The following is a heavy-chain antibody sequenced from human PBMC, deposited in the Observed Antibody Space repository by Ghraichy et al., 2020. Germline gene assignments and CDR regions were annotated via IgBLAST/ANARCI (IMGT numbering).Heavy chain of an antibody. CDR1: GFSLSTSGMG. V-gene: IGHV2-5*02. CDR3: AHSASPRIFDY. J-gene: IGHJ4*02. Sequence: SGPTLVKPTQTLTLTCTFSGFSLSTSGMGVGWIRQPPGQALEWLALIYWDDDKRYSPSLESRLTITKDTSKNQVVLTMTDLDPVDTATYYCAHSASPRIFDYWGQGTLVTVSS. CDR2: IYWDDDK.